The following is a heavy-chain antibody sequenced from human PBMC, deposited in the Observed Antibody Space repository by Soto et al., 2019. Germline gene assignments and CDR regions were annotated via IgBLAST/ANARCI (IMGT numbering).Heavy chain of an antibody. D-gene: IGHD3-3*01. J-gene: IGHJ6*01. Sequence: ASVKVSCKASGYTFTSYDINWVRQATGQGLEWMGWMNPNSGNTGYAQKFQGRVTMTRNTSISTAYMELSSLRSEDTALYYSARAPKVLRILEWSPGMDVWGQGTTVTVSS. V-gene: IGHV1-8*01. CDR3: ARAPKVLRILEWSPGMDV. CDR1: GYTFTSYD. CDR2: MNPNSGNT.